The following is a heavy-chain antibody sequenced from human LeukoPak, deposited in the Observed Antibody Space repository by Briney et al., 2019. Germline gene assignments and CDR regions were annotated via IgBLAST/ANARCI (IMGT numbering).Heavy chain of an antibody. CDR2: ISYDGSNK. D-gene: IGHD5/OR15-5a*01. Sequence: QPGRSLRLSCAASGFTFSSYGMHWVRQAPGKGREGVAVISYDGSNKYYADSVKGRFTISRDNSKNTLYLQMNSLRAEDTAVYYCAKDVSFDYWGQGTLVTVSS. CDR1: GFTFSSYG. J-gene: IGHJ4*02. CDR3: AKDVSFDY. V-gene: IGHV3-30*18.